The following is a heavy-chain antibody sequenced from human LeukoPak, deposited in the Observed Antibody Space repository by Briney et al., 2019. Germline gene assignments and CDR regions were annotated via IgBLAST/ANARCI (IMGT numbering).Heavy chain of an antibody. Sequence: GGSLRLSCAGSGFTSNSYTMNWVRQAPGMGLEWVSSISISSDSKYYADSVKGRFTISRENAKNSLFLQMHSLRAEDTAVYYCVRDRAYYYDSSGYFYSDGFDTWGQGTLVTVSS. CDR1: GFTSNSYT. V-gene: IGHV3-21*01. CDR2: ISISSDSK. D-gene: IGHD3-22*01. J-gene: IGHJ3*02. CDR3: VRDRAYYYDSSGYFYSDGFDT.